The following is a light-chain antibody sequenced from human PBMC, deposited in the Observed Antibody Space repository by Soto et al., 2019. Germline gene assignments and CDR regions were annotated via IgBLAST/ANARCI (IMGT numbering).Light chain of an antibody. CDR2: DVS. CDR1: SSDVGGYNY. J-gene: IGLJ1*01. V-gene: IGLV2-14*03. Sequence: ALTQPASVSGSPGQSITISCTGTSSDVGGYNYVSWYQHHPGKAPKLMIFDVSNRPSGVSNRFSGSKSGNTASLTISGLQAEDEADYYCSSYTSSSTFYVFGTGTKVTVL. CDR3: SSYTSSSTFYV.